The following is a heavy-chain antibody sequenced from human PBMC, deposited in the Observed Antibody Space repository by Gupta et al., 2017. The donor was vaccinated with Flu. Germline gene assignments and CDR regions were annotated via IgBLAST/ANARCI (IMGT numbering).Heavy chain of an antibody. CDR1: GFTFRSYA. CDR2: ISAGDSNT. D-gene: IGHD1-26*01. CDR3: AKDTSYHLDY. Sequence: EVQLFEPGGGLVQPGGSLRLSCAASGFTFRSYAMTWVGKAPGKGLEWVAAISAGDSNTDYGDSVRGRFTISRDNSKNIVYLQMNSLRAEDTAVYYWAKDTSYHLDYWGQGTLVTGSS. J-gene: IGHJ4*02. V-gene: IGHV3-23*01.